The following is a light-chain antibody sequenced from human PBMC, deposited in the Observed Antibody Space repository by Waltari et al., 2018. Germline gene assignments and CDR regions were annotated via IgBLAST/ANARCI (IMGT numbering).Light chain of an antibody. J-gene: IGLJ3*02. CDR3: GTWDSSLHSGV. V-gene: IGLV1-51*02. CDR1: RSNIRNNY. Sequence: QSVLTPPPSVSAADGQTVTIACSGGRSNIRNNYVSWYQQLPGTAPNLLISKNNRRPSGIPDRFSGSKSGTSATLSITGLQTGDEADYYCGTWDSSLHSGVFGGGTKLTVL. CDR2: KNN.